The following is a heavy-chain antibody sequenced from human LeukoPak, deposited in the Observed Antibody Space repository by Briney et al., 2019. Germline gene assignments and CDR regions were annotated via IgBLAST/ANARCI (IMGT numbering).Heavy chain of an antibody. CDR3: GRDLEGRSGY. J-gene: IGHJ4*02. D-gene: IGHD3-3*01. V-gene: IGHV3-74*01. Sequence: GGSLRLSCAVSGFTFRTYWMHWVRQVPGEGLVWVSRINEDGSITNYADSVKGRFSISRDNAKNTLYLQMNSLRAEDTAVYYCGRDLEGRSGYWGQGTLVTVSS. CDR2: INEDGSIT. CDR1: GFTFRTYW.